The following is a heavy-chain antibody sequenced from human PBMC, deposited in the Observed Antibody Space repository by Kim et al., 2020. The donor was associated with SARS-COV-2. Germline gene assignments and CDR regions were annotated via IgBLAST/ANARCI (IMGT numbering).Heavy chain of an antibody. CDR1: GDSVSSNSAA. V-gene: IGHV6-1*01. D-gene: IGHD1-26*01. CDR2: TYYRSKWYN. Sequence: SQTLSLTCAISGDSVSSNSAAWNWIRQSPSRGLEWLGRTYYRSKWYNDYAVSVKSRITINPDTSKNQFSLQLNSVTPEDTAVYYCARDRYGSYSRLYYYYGMDVWGQGTTVNVSS. CDR3: ARDRYGSYSRLYYYYGMDV. J-gene: IGHJ6*02.